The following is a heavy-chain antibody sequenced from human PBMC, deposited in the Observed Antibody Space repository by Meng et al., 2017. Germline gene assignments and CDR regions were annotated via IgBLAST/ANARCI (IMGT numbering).Heavy chain of an antibody. D-gene: IGHD1-26*01. CDR2: IYYSGST. CDR1: GGSSSSYY. J-gene: IGHJ4*02. CDR3: ARARQKGVGAIDY. Sequence: VALREAGPGRVKPAETPSLTCTVFGGSSSSYYWSWIRQPPGKGLEWIGYIYYSGSTNYNPSLKSRVTISVDTSKNQFSLKLSSVTAADTAVYYCARARQKGVGAIDYWGQGTLVTVSS. V-gene: IGHV4-59*01.